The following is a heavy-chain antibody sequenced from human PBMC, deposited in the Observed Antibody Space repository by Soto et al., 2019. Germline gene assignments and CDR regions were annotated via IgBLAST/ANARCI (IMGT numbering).Heavy chain of an antibody. Sequence: SAKVCSKASGGAFGSYALSWVRQATGQGLEWMGGIIPIFGTANYAQKFQGRVTITADESTSTAYMELSSLRSEDTAVYYCARDKVGYYDSSGYYRVSVPPDYYYGMDVWGQGTTVTVSS. CDR1: GGAFGSYA. CDR2: IIPIFGTA. CDR3: ARDKVGYYDSSGYYRVSVPPDYYYGMDV. J-gene: IGHJ6*02. D-gene: IGHD3-22*01. V-gene: IGHV1-69*13.